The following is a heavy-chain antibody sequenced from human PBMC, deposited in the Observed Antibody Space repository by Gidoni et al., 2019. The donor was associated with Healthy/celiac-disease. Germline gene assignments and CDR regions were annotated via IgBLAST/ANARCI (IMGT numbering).Heavy chain of an antibody. CDR2: ISYDGSNK. Sequence: QVQLVESGGGVVQPGRSLRLSCAASGFTFSSYGMHWVRQATGKGLEWVAVISYDGSNKYYADSVKGRFTISRDNSKNTLYLQMNSLRAEDTAVYYCATFGFDYGFDYWGQGTLVTVSS. D-gene: IGHD4-17*01. CDR1: GFTFSSYG. V-gene: IGHV3-30*03. J-gene: IGHJ4*02. CDR3: ATFGFDYGFDY.